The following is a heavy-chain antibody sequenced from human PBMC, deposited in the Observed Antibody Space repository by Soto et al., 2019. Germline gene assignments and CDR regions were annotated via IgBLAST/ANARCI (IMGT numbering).Heavy chain of an antibody. V-gene: IGHV4-34*01. CDR2: INHSGST. CDR3: ARLTTEYANLVGATNPYYYYGMDV. Sequence: QVQLQQWGAGLLKPSETLSLTCAVYGGSFSGYYWSWIRQPPGKGLEWIGEINHSGSTNYNPSLKSRVTISVDTSKNQFSLKLSSVTAADTAVYYCARLTTEYANLVGATNPYYYYGMDVWGQGTTVTVSS. CDR1: GGSFSGYY. J-gene: IGHJ6*02. D-gene: IGHD1-26*01.